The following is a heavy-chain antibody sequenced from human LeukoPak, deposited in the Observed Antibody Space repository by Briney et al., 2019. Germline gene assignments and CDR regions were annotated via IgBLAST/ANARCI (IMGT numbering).Heavy chain of an antibody. Sequence: GGSLRLSCAASGFTFSSYAMSWVRQAPGKGLEWVSAISGSGGSTYYADSVKGRFTISRGNSKNTLYLQMNSLRAEGTAVYYCAKSPFNWKKDYWGQGTLVTVSS. D-gene: IGHD1-1*01. J-gene: IGHJ4*02. CDR1: GFTFSSYA. V-gene: IGHV3-23*01. CDR2: ISGSGGST. CDR3: AKSPFNWKKDY.